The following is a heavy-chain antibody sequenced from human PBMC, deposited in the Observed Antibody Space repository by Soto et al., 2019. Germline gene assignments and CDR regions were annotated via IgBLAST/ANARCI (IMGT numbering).Heavy chain of an antibody. Sequence: ASVKVSWKASGYTFASYGISWVRQAPGQGLEWMGWISAYNGNTNYAQKLQGRVTMTTDTSTSTAYMELRGLRSDDTAVYYCAVAVAGLDNWFDPWGQGTLVTVSS. CDR3: AVAVAGLDNWFDP. CDR2: ISAYNGNT. V-gene: IGHV1-18*04. D-gene: IGHD6-19*01. J-gene: IGHJ5*02. CDR1: GYTFASYG.